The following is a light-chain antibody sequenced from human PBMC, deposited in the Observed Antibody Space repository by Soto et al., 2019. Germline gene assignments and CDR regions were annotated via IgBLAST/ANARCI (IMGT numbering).Light chain of an antibody. Sequence: EIVLTQSPATLSLSPGERATLSCRASPSVSSNLAWYQQKPGQAPRLLLYGASTRATGMAARFSGSGSGTEFTLPISSMQSEDFAVSYCQQYNNWPRRTFGQGTKVDTK. CDR2: GAS. CDR1: PSVSSN. CDR3: QQYNNWPRRT. V-gene: IGKV3-15*01. J-gene: IGKJ1*01.